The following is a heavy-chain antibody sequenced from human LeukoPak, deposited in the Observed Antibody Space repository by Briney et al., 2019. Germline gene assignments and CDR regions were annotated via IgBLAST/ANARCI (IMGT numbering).Heavy chain of an antibody. CDR3: ARANPSYYDILTGTNLPAFDI. D-gene: IGHD3-9*01. V-gene: IGHV3-21*01. CDR1: GFTFSSYS. Sequence: GGSLRLSCAASGFTFSSYSMNWVRQAPGKGLEWVSSISSSSYIYYADSVKGRFTISRDNAKNSLYLQMNSLRAEDTAVYYCARANPSYYDILTGTNLPAFDIWGQGTMVTVPS. CDR2: ISSSSYI. J-gene: IGHJ3*02.